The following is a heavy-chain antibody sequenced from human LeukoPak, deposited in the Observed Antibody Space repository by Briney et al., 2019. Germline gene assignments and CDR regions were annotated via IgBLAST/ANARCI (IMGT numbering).Heavy chain of an antibody. D-gene: IGHD2-2*01. Sequence: GGSPRLSCAASGFTFSSYAMSWVRQAPGKGLEWVSAISGSGGSTYYADSVKGRFTISRDNSKNTLYLQMNSLRAEDTAVYYCAKDYCSSTSCFDYWGQGTLVTVSS. CDR2: ISGSGGST. CDR3: AKDYCSSTSCFDY. J-gene: IGHJ4*02. V-gene: IGHV3-23*01. CDR1: GFTFSSYA.